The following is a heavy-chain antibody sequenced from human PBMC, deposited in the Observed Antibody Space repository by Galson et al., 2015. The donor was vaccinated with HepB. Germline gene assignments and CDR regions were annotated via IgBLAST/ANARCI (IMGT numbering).Heavy chain of an antibody. Sequence: SLRLSCAASGFTVSSNYMSWVRQAPGKGLEWVSVIYSGGSTYYADSVKGRFTISRHNSKNTLYLQMNSLRAEDTAAYYCMGAGYCSGGSCSMSRGAFDYWGQGTLVTVSS. J-gene: IGHJ4*02. CDR1: GFTVSSNY. CDR2: IYSGGST. CDR3: MGAGYCSGGSCSMSRGAFDY. D-gene: IGHD2-15*01. V-gene: IGHV3-53*04.